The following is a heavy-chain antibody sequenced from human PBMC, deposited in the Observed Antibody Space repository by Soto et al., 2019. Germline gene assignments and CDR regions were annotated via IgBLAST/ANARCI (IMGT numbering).Heavy chain of an antibody. CDR2: IYYSGST. V-gene: IGHV4-61*01. J-gene: IGHJ4*02. D-gene: IGHD3-22*01. Sequence: SETLSLTCIVSGGSVSSGSYYWSWIRQPPGKGLEWIGYIYYSGSTNYNPSLKSRVTISVDTSKNQFSLKLSSVTAADTAVYYCAREVVIKYYFDYWAQGTLVTVSS. CDR3: AREVVIKYYFDY. CDR1: GGSVSSGSYY.